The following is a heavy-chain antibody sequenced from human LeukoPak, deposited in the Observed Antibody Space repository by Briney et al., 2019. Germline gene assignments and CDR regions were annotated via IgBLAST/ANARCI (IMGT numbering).Heavy chain of an antibody. CDR1: GGSISSYY. D-gene: IGHD3-22*01. V-gene: IGHV4-59*01. J-gene: IGHJ1*01. CDR3: ARYYYDSSGYYYGEYFQH. CDR2: IYYSGST. Sequence: SETLSLTCTASGGSISSYYWSWIRQPPGKGLEWIGYIYYSGSTNYNPSLKSRVTISVDTSKNQFSLKLSSVTAADTAVYYCARYYYDSSGYYYGEYFQHWGQGTLVTVSS.